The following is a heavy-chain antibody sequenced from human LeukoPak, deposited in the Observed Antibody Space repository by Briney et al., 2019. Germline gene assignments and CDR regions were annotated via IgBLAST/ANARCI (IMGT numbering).Heavy chain of an antibody. Sequence: SETLSLTCTVSGGSISSSSYYWGWIRQPPGKGLEWIGEINHSGSTNYNPSLKSRVTISVDTSKNQFSLKLSSVTAADTAVYYCARGYGDYGLDYWGQGTLVTVSS. CDR3: ARGYGDYGLDY. J-gene: IGHJ4*02. CDR2: INHSGST. D-gene: IGHD4-17*01. V-gene: IGHV4-39*07. CDR1: GGSISSSSYY.